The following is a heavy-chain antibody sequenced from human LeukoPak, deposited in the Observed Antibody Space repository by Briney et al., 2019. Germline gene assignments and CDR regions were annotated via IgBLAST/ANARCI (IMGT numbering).Heavy chain of an antibody. CDR3: ARDGFVGAADY. CDR1: GYSISSGYY. J-gene: IGHJ4*02. V-gene: IGHV4-38-2*02. D-gene: IGHD6-13*01. CDR2: IYHSGST. Sequence: SETLSLTCTVSGYSISSGYYWGWIRQPPGKGLEWIGSIYHSGSTYYNPSLKSRITISVDTSKNQFSLKLSSVTAADTAVFYCARDGFVGAADYWGQGTLVTVSS.